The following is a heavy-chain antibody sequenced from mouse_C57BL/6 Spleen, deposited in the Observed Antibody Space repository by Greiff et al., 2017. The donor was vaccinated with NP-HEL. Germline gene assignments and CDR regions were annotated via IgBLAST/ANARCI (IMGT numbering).Heavy chain of an antibody. Sequence: VQLQQPGAELVRPGSSVKLSCKASGYTFTSYWMHWVKQRPIQGLEWIGNIDPSDSETHYNQKFKDKATLTVDKSSSTAYMQLSSLTSEDSAVYYGAREGYGPGYFDYWGQGTTLTVSS. CDR2: IDPSDSET. D-gene: IGHD2-10*02. J-gene: IGHJ2*01. CDR1: GYTFTSYW. CDR3: AREGYGPGYFDY. V-gene: IGHV1-52*01.